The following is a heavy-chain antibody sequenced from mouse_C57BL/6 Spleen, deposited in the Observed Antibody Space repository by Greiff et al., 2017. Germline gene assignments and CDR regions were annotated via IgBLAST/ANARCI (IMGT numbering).Heavy chain of an antibody. V-gene: IGHV5-17*01. CDR3: ARGKSYYYAMDY. D-gene: IGHD2-1*01. CDR2: ISSGSSTI. CDR1: GFTFSDYG. Sequence: EVKLVESGGGLVKPGGSLKLSCAASGFTFSDYGMHWVRQAPEKGLEWVAYISSGSSTIYYADTVKGRFTISRDNAKNTLFLQMTSLRSEDTAMYYCARGKSYYYAMDYWGQGTSGTVSS. J-gene: IGHJ4*01.